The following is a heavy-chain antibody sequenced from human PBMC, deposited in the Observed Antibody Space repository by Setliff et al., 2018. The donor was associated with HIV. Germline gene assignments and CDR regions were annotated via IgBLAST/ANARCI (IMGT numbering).Heavy chain of an antibody. CDR2: IHYSGIN. Sequence: SETLSLTCTVSGGSISSNDYYWDWIRQPPGKGLEWIGSIHYSGINYCNPSLKSRVTISVDTSMNQFSLRLSSVTAADTALYYCARDRGGDGYMDSWGQGTLVTAPQ. J-gene: IGHJ4*02. CDR1: GGSISSNDYY. V-gene: IGHV4-39*07. D-gene: IGHD2-21*01. CDR3: ARDRGGDGYMDS.